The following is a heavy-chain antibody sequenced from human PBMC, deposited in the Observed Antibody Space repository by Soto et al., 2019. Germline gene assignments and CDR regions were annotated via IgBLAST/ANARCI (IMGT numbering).Heavy chain of an antibody. Sequence: PGGSLRLSCAASGFTFSSYGMHWVRQAPGKGLEWVAVIWYDGSNKYYADSVKGRFTISRDNSKNTLYLQMNSLRAEDTAVYYCARDSKAMVRGVIIKHYDGRDGWGQGTTVTVS. CDR2: IWYDGSNK. CDR3: ARDSKAMVRGVIIKHYDGRDG. J-gene: IGHJ6*02. V-gene: IGHV3-33*01. D-gene: IGHD3-10*01. CDR1: GFTFSSYG.